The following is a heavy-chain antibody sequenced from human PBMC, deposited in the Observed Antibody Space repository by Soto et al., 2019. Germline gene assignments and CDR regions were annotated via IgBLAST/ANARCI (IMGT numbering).Heavy chain of an antibody. Sequence: GGSLRLSCAASGFTFSSYGMHWVRQAPGKGLEWVAVISYDGSNKYYADSVKGRFTISRDNSKNTLYLQMNSLRAEDTAVYYCAKKRGLAPLGYMDVWGKGTTVTVSS. CDR1: GFTFSSYG. J-gene: IGHJ6*03. CDR2: ISYDGSNK. CDR3: AKKRGLAPLGYMDV. D-gene: IGHD3-16*01. V-gene: IGHV3-30*18.